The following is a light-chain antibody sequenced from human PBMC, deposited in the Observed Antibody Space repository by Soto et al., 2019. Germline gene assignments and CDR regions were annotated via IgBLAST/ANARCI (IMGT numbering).Light chain of an antibody. V-gene: IGLV2-11*01. Sequence: QSALTQPRSVSGSPGQSVTISCTGTSSDVGGYNYVSWYQQHPGKAPKLMIYDVSKRTSGVPDRFSGSKSGNTASLTISGLQAEDEADYYCCAYAGSYTLVFGGGTKVNVL. J-gene: IGLJ2*01. CDR3: CAYAGSYTLV. CDR1: SSDVGGYNY. CDR2: DVS.